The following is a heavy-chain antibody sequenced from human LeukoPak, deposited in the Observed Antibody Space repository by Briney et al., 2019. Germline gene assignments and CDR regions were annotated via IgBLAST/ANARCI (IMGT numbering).Heavy chain of an antibody. V-gene: IGHV3-30*04. CDR2: ISYDGSNK. CDR1: GFTFSSSA. J-gene: IGHJ4*02. Sequence: GGSLRLSCAASGFTFSSSAMHWVRQAPGKGLEWVAVISYDGSNKYYADSVKGRFTISRDNSKNTLYLQMNSLRAEDTAVYYCARGGRWLTPFDYWGQGTLVTVSS. D-gene: IGHD5-24*01. CDR3: ARGGRWLTPFDY.